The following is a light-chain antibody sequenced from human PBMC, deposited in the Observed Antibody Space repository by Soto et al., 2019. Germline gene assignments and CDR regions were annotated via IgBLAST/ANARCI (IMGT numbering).Light chain of an antibody. CDR3: QQYNSYWT. J-gene: IGKJ1*01. Sequence: DIPMTQSPSSLSASVGDRVTITCRASQSIRSWLAWYQQKPGKAPKLLIYDASSLDSGVPSRFSGSGSGTEFTLTISSLQPDDFATYYCQQYNSYWTFGQGTKVDIK. CDR2: DAS. CDR1: QSIRSW. V-gene: IGKV1-5*01.